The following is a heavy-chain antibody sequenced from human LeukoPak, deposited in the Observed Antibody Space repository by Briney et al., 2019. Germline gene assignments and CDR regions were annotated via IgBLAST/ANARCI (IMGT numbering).Heavy chain of an antibody. V-gene: IGHV3-23*01. CDR2: ISGSGGST. CDR3: AKGDAYYDFWSGYYR. CDR1: GFSFSNYG. Sequence: GGSLRLSCAASGFSFSNYGMNWVRQAPGKGLEWVSAISGSGGSTYYADSVKGRFTISRDNSKNTLYLQMNSLRAEDTAVYYCAKGDAYYDFWSGYYRWGQGTLVTVSS. D-gene: IGHD3-3*01. J-gene: IGHJ4*02.